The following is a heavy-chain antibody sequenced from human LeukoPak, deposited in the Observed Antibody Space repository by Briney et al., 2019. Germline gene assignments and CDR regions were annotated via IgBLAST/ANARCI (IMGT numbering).Heavy chain of an antibody. CDR3: ARVTIVGAMAFDY. J-gene: IGHJ4*02. Sequence: SETLSLTCTVSGGSISSGSYYWGWIRQPPGKGLEWIGSIYYSGSTYYNPSLKSRVTISVDTSKNQFSLKLSSVTAADTAVYYCARVTIVGAMAFDYWGQGTLVTVSS. CDR2: IYYSGST. CDR1: GGSISSGSYY. V-gene: IGHV4-39*07. D-gene: IGHD1-26*01.